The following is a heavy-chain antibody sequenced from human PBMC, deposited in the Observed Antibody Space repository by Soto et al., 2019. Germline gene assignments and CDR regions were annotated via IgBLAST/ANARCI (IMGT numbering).Heavy chain of an antibody. Sequence: GASVNVSCKASGYTFTGYYMHWVRQAPGQGLEWMGWINPNSGGTNYAQKFQGWVTMTRDTSISTAYMELSRLRSDDTAVYYCAREKGGTARALTPWGQGTLVTVSS. V-gene: IGHV1-2*04. CDR1: GYTFTGYY. CDR3: AREKGGTARALTP. D-gene: IGHD5-18*01. CDR2: INPNSGGT. J-gene: IGHJ5*02.